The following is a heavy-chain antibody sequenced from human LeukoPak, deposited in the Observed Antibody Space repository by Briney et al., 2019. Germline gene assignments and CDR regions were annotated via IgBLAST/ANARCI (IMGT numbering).Heavy chain of an antibody. D-gene: IGHD1-26*01. CDR1: GGSISSSSYY. J-gene: IGHJ4*02. V-gene: IGHV4-39*01. CDR3: ARHPMGATIDY. Sequence: PSETLSLTCTVSGGSISSSSYYWAWIRQPPGKGLEWIGSIHYSGSTYCNPSLKSRVTVSGDTSKNQFSLKLSSLTAADTAVYYFARHPMGATIDYWGQGTLVTVPS. CDR2: IHYSGST.